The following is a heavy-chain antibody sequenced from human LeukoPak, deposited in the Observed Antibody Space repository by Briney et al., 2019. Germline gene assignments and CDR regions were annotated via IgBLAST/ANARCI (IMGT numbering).Heavy chain of an antibody. J-gene: IGHJ4*02. CDR1: GGSFSGYY. D-gene: IGHD3-16*02. CDR2: INHSGST. CDR3: ARVKYDYVWGSYRDIDLTDY. V-gene: IGHV4-34*01. Sequence: SETLSLTCAVYGGSFSGYYWSWIRQPPGKGLEWIGEINHSGSTNYNPSLKSRVTISVDTSKNQFSLKLSSVTAADTAMYYCARVKYDYVWGSYRDIDLTDYWGQGTLVTVSS.